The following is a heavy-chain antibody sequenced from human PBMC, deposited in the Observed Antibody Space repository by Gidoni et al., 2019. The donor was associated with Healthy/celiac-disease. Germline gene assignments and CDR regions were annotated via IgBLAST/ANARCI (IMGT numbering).Heavy chain of an antibody. D-gene: IGHD2-2*01. Sequence: EVQLVESGGGLVQPGGSLRLSCAASGFTFSSYWMSWVRQAPGKGLEWVANIKQDGSEKYYVDSVKGRFTISRDNAKNSLYLQMNSLRAEDTAVYYCARGGVVRTRDPRESRSHRTNSQAFDIWGQGTMVTVSS. J-gene: IGHJ3*02. CDR1: GFTFSSYW. CDR3: ARGGVVRTRDPRESRSHRTNSQAFDI. CDR2: IKQDGSEK. V-gene: IGHV3-7*03.